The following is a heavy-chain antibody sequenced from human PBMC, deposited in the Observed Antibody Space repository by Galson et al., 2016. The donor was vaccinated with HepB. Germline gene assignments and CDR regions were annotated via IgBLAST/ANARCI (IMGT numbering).Heavy chain of an antibody. D-gene: IGHD5-24*01. J-gene: IGHJ4*02. Sequence: SLRLSCAASGFTVSSNYMTWVRQAPRKGLEWVSVIYSGGSTYYADSVKGRFTIPRDNSKNPLYPRMNSLRAEDTAVDYCARVSDGYNTAPVDYWGQGTLVTVSS. CDR2: IYSGGST. V-gene: IGHV3-66*01. CDR1: GFTVSSNY. CDR3: ARVSDGYNTAPVDY.